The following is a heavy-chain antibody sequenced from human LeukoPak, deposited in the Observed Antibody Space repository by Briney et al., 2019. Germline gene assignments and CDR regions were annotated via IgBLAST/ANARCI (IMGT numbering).Heavy chain of an antibody. J-gene: IGHJ6*04. CDR3: AELGITMIGGV. Sequence: TGGSLRLSCAASGFTFDDYAMHWVRQAPGKGLEWVSGISWNSGSIGYADSVKGRFTISRDNAKKSLYLQMNSLRAEDTAVYYCAELGITMIGGVWGKGTTVTISS. D-gene: IGHD3-10*02. CDR1: GFTFDDYA. V-gene: IGHV3-9*01. CDR2: ISWNSGSI.